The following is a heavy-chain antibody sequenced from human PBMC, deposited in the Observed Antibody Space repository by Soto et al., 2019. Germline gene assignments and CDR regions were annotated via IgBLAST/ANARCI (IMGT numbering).Heavy chain of an antibody. V-gene: IGHV3-30*18. J-gene: IGHJ6*02. CDR3: AKDPGPPYCGGDCSQYYYYYGMDV. CDR1: GFTFSSYG. CDR2: ISYDGSNK. D-gene: IGHD2-21*02. Sequence: QVQLVESGGGVVQPGRSLRLSCAASGFTFSSYGMHWVRQAPGKGLEWVAVISYDGSNKYYADSVKGRFTISRDNSKNTLYLQMHSLSAEDTAVYYCAKDPGPPYCGGDCSQYYYYYGMDVWGQGTTVTVSS.